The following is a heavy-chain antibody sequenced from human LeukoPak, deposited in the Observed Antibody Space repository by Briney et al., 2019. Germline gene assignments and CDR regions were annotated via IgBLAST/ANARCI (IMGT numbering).Heavy chain of an antibody. Sequence: GDSLKISCKGSGYTFTNYWIGWVRQLPGKGLEWMGIIFPGDSDTRYSPSFQGQVTISADKSVSTAYMQWSSLKASDTAMYFCARLGSYGSGSYFEPWGQGTLVTVSS. CDR3: ARLGSYGSGSYFEP. J-gene: IGHJ5*02. D-gene: IGHD3-10*01. V-gene: IGHV5-51*01. CDR2: IFPGDSDT. CDR1: GYTFTNYW.